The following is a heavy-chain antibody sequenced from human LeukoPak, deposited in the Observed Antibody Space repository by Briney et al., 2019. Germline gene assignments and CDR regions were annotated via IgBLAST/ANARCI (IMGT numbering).Heavy chain of an antibody. CDR1: GGSISSSSYY. J-gene: IGHJ4*02. CDR2: IYYGGST. CDR3: ARHLYPHFDY. V-gene: IGHV4-39*01. Sequence: SETLSLTCTVSGGSISSSSYYWGWIRQPPGKGLEWIGSIYYGGSTYYNPSLKSRVTISVDTSKNQFSLKLSSVTAADTAVYYCARHLYPHFDYWGQGTLVTVSS.